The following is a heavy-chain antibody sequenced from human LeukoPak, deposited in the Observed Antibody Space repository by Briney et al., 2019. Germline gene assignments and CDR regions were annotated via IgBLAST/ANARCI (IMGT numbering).Heavy chain of an antibody. V-gene: IGHV1-2*02. CDR1: VYTFTHFY. D-gene: IGHD3-3*02. J-gene: IGHJ4*02. CDR3: ARRPINCIIANCYVDY. Sequence: ASVTVSCKASVYTFTHFYIHWVRQAPGQGLEWMGWMNPNSGDTSYAREFQDRVTMTRDTSLNTAYMELSRLRSGDTDVYFCARRPINCIIANCYVDYWGQGTLVTVSS. CDR2: MNPNSGDT.